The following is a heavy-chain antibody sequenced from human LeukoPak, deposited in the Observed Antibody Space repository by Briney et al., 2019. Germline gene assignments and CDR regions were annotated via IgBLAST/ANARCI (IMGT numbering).Heavy chain of an antibody. V-gene: IGHV4-34*01. CDR3: ARGRGSGWYRDAFDI. J-gene: IGHJ3*02. Sequence: SETLSLTCAVYGGSFSGYYWSWIRQPPGKGLEWIGEINHSGSTNYNPSLKSRVTISVDTSKNQFSLKLRSVTAADTAVYYCARGRGSGWYRDAFDIWGQGTMVTVSS. D-gene: IGHD6-19*01. CDR2: INHSGST. CDR1: GGSFSGYY.